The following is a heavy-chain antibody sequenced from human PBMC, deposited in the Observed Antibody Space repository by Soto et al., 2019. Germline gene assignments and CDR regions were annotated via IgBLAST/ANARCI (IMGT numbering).Heavy chain of an antibody. CDR3: ARENSVQAWLHHFDH. V-gene: IGHV3-48*03. D-gene: IGHD5-18*01. Sequence: GSLRLSCEASGFSFSSFAMNWVRQAPGRGLEWVSYISDDGASIYYADSLKGRFTISRDNAKNSLSLQMNNLRAEDTAVYYCARENSVQAWLHHFDHWGLGTLVTVSS. J-gene: IGHJ4*02. CDR2: ISDDGASI. CDR1: GFSFSSFA.